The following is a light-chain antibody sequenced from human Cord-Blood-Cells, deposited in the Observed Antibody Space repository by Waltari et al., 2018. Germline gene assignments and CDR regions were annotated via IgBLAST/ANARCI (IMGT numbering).Light chain of an antibody. Sequence: DITMTQSPSTLSASVGDRVTISCRASQSISSWLAWYQQKPGKAPKLLIYDASRLESGVPSRFSGSGSGTEFTLNISSLQPDDFATYYCQQYNSYSWTFGQGTKVEIK. CDR1: QSISSW. CDR3: QQYNSYSWT. CDR2: DAS. V-gene: IGKV1-5*01. J-gene: IGKJ1*01.